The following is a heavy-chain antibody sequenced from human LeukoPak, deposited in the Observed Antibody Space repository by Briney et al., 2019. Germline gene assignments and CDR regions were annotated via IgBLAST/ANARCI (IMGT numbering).Heavy chain of an antibody. J-gene: IGHJ1*01. Sequence: GPSLRLSCAASGFTFSGFGMPWVRQAPGKGLQWVAVISSDGTNKFYADSVAGRLTISRDNSKNTLYLHMTSLRPEDTAVYFCGTEGGARGLDTVRYEYWGQGTLVTVSS. D-gene: IGHD2-8*02. CDR1: GFTFSGFG. V-gene: IGHV3-30*03. CDR3: GTEGGARGLDTVRYEY. CDR2: ISSDGTNK.